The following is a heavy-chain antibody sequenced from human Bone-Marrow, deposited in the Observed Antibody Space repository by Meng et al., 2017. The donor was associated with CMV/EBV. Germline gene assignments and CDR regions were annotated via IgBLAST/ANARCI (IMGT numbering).Heavy chain of an antibody. J-gene: IGHJ5*02. D-gene: IGHD6-19*01. CDR2: IYPGDSDT. V-gene: IGHV5-51*01. CDR3: ARHHDSSGWSWFDP. Sequence: KVSCKGSGYSFTSYWIGWVRQMPGKGLEWMGIIYPGDSDTRYSPSFQGQVTISADKSISTAYLQWSSLKASDTAMYYCARHHDSSGWSWFDPWGQGTLVTVSS. CDR1: GYSFTSYW.